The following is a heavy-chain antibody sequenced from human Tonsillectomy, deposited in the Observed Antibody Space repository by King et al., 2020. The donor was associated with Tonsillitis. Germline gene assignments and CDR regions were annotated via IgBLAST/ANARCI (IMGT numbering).Heavy chain of an antibody. CDR2: IFYSGST. CDR1: GDSISSYY. Sequence: QLQESGPGLVKPSETLSLTCTVSGDSISSYYWSWIRQPPGKGMEWIGYIFYSGSTKYNPSLKSRVSISVDTSRNQFSLKLSSVTAADTAVYYCARDPAVADTWGWFDTWGQGTLVTVSS. CDR3: ARDPAVADTWGWFDT. D-gene: IGHD6-19*01. V-gene: IGHV4-59*01. J-gene: IGHJ5*02.